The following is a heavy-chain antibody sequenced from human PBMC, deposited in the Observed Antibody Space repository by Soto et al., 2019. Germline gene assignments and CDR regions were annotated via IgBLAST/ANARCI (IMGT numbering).Heavy chain of an antibody. D-gene: IGHD4-17*01. J-gene: IGHJ4*02. CDR3: ARVNDYGERHDFDY. CDR1: GGSISSGDYY. CDR2: IYYSGNT. Sequence: PSETLSLTCTVSGGSISSGDYYWSWIRQPPGKGLEWIGYIYYSGNTYYNPSLKSRVTISVDTSKNQFSLKLSSVTAADTAVYYCARVNDYGERHDFDYWGQGTLVTVSS. V-gene: IGHV4-30-4*01.